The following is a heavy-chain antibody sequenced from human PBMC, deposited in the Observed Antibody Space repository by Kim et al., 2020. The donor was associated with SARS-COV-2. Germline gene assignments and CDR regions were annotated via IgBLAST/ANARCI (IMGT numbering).Heavy chain of an antibody. CDR2: IKADGIYT. D-gene: IGHD3-16*02. CDR3: VKDHPSLEV. J-gene: IGHJ6*02. Sequence: WGSLRLSCTASGFIFDDYAMHWVRQVPGKGLEWISLIKADGIYTYYADSVKGRFTISRDNSKNSLYLQMNTLRSEDSALYYCVKDHPSLEVWGQGTTVTV. CDR1: GFIFDDYA. V-gene: IGHV3-43*02.